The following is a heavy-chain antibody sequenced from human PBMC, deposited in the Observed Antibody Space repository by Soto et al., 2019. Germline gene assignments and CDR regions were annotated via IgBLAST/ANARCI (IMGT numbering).Heavy chain of an antibody. Sequence: PSETLSLTCTVSGDSITNDNYYWSWIRQSSRKGLEWIGYIYYSGTTHYNPSLKSRLVISMDTSKNQFSLQLGSVTAADTAVYYCVREANWNYEVGNYFDNWGQGILVTVSS. V-gene: IGHV4-30-4*01. CDR3: VREANWNYEVGNYFDN. CDR2: IYYSGTT. J-gene: IGHJ4*02. D-gene: IGHD1-7*01. CDR1: GDSITNDNYY.